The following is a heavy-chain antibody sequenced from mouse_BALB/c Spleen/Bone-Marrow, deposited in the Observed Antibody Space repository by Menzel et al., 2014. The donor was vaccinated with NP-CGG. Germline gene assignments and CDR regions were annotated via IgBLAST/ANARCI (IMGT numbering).Heavy chain of an antibody. D-gene: IGHD4-1*01. CDR3: ARRERTGMNY. J-gene: IGHJ2*01. CDR1: GYTFTEYI. Sequence: EAQLQQSGPELVKPGASVKISCKTSGYTFTEYITHWMKQSHGKSLEWIGGINSNNGGSSFNQKSKDKATLTVDKSSSTAYMQVSSPTSEDSAVYYCARRERTGMNYWGQGTTLTVSS. V-gene: IGHV1-18*01. CDR2: INSNNGGS.